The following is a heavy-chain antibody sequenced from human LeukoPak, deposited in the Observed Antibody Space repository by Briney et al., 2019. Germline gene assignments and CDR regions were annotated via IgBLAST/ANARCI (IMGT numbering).Heavy chain of an antibody. CDR3: ARVRPYDYVWGSYRPSDY. CDR1: GFTFSSYW. J-gene: IGHJ4*02. D-gene: IGHD3-16*02. CDR2: IKQDGSEK. Sequence: GGSLRLSCAASGFTFSSYWMSWVRQAPGKGLEWVANIKQDGSEKYYVDSVKGRFTISRDNAKNSLYLQMNSLRAEDTAVYYCARVRPYDYVWGSYRPSDYWGQGTLVTVSS. V-gene: IGHV3-7*03.